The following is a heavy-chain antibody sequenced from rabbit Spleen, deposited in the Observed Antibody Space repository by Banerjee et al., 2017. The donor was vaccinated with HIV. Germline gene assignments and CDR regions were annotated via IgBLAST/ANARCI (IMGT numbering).Heavy chain of an antibody. V-gene: IGHV1S45*01. CDR1: GVSLNDKDV. D-gene: IGHD4-1*01. J-gene: IGHJ6*01. Sequence: QEQLEESGGGLVKPEGSLTLTCKASGVSLNDKDVMCWVRQAPGKGLEWIACINIVTGKSVYASWAKGRFTMSRTSSTTVTLQMTSLTVADTATYFCARVSETSGWGEDLWGPGTLVTVS. CDR2: INIVTGKS. CDR3: ARVSETSGWGEDL.